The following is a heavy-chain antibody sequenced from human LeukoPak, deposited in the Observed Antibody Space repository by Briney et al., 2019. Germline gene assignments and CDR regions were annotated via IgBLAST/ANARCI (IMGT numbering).Heavy chain of an antibody. CDR3: ARDTIEYDSSGYYWGFDY. D-gene: IGHD3-22*01. CDR1: GYTFTSYG. V-gene: IGHV1-18*01. J-gene: IGHJ4*02. Sequence: PEASVKVSCKASGYTFTSYGISWVRQAPGQGLEWMGWISAYNGNTNYAQKLQGRVTMTTDTSTSTAYMELRSLRSDDTAVYYCARDTIEYDSSGYYWGFDYWGQGTLVTVSS. CDR2: ISAYNGNT.